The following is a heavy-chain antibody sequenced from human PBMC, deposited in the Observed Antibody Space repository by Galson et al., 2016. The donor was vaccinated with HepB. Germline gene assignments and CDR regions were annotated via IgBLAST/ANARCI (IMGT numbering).Heavy chain of an antibody. CDR1: GFTFSGSA. D-gene: IGHD6-13*01. CDR3: TGTLSSSWYNWFDP. CDR2: IRSKANSYAT. Sequence: SLRLSCAASGFTFSGSAMHWVRQASGKGLEWVGRIRSKANSYATAYAASVKGRFTISRDDSKNTAYLQMNSLKTEDTAVYYCTGTLSSSWYNWFDPWGQGTLVTVSS. J-gene: IGHJ5*02. V-gene: IGHV3-73*01.